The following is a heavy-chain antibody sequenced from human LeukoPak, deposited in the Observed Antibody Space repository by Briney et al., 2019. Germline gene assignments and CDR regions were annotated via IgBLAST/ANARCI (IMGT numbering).Heavy chain of an antibody. D-gene: IGHD3-16*01. CDR3: ASGGHLDW. CDR2: INEDGSEK. Sequence: PGRSLRLSCAASGFTFSSYGMHWVRQAPGKGLQWVANINEDGSEKHYVDSVKGRFTISRDNAENSLYLQMNSLRAEDTAVYYCASGGHLDWWGQGALVTVAS. V-gene: IGHV3-7*03. CDR1: GFTFSSYG. J-gene: IGHJ4*02.